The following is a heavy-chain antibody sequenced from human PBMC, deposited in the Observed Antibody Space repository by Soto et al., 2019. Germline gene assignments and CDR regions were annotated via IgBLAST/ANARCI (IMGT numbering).Heavy chain of an antibody. Sequence: QLQLQESGPGLVKPSETLSLTCTVSGGSISSTTYYWGWIRQPPGKGLEWIGSMYYNGSTYYNPSLKSRVTISVDTSKNQFSLKLSSVTAADTALYYCARRSAVLRFLEWLPSPRGWFDPWGQGTLVTVSS. CDR2: MYYNGST. V-gene: IGHV4-39*01. D-gene: IGHD3-3*01. CDR3: ARRSAVLRFLEWLPSPRGWFDP. J-gene: IGHJ5*02. CDR1: GGSISSTTYY.